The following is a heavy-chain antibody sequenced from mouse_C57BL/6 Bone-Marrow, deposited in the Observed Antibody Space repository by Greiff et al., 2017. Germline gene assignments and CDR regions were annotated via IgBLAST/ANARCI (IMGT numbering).Heavy chain of an antibody. D-gene: IGHD2-4*01. CDR2: INYDGSST. J-gene: IGHJ4*01. CDR3: ARENDYEGYAMDY. CDR1: GFTFSDYY. V-gene: IGHV5-16*01. Sequence: EVKLVESEGGLVQPGSSMKLSCTASGFTFSDYYMAWVRQVPEKGLEWVANINYDGSSTYYLDSLKSRFIISRDNAKNILYLQMSSLKSEDTATYYCARENDYEGYAMDYWGQGTSVTVSS.